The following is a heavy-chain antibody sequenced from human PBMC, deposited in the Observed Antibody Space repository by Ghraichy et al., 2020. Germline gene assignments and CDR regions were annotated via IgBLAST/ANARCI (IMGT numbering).Heavy chain of an antibody. V-gene: IGHV3-23*01. CDR3: AKESGSGSYYGTDAFEI. J-gene: IGHJ3*02. D-gene: IGHD1-26*01. CDR1: GFTFSIYA. CDR2: FSGSGGST. Sequence: GGSLRLSCAASGFTFSIYAMSWVRQAPGKGLEWVSGFSGSGGSTYYADSVKGRFTISRDNSKNTLYLQMNSLRAEDTAVYYCAKESGSGSYYGTDAFEIWGQGKMVTVSS.